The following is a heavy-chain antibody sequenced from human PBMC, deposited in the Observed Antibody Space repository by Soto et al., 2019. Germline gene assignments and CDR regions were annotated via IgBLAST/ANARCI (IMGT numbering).Heavy chain of an antibody. D-gene: IGHD6-13*01. CDR1: GFIFDDYT. J-gene: IGHJ6*02. Sequence: EAQLVESGGGLVQPGRSLRLSCAASGFIFDDYTMHWVRQVPGKGLEWVSGISWNSVSVKYADSVKGRFTVSRDNAKSSLFLQVNSLGAEDTALYYCAKDRGAGYTSSLGLDVWCQGTTVIVS. CDR2: ISWNSVSV. V-gene: IGHV3-9*01. CDR3: AKDRGAGYTSSLGLDV.